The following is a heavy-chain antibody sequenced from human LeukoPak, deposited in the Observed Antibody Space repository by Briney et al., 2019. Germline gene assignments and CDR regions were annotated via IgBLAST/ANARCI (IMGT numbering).Heavy chain of an antibody. J-gene: IGHJ4*02. Sequence: ASVKVSCKASGYTFTSYYMHWVRQAPGQGLEWMGIINPSGGSTSYTEKFQGRVTMTRDTSTSTVSMELSRLRSDDTAVYYCARGDSSSWIRWGQGTLVTVSS. D-gene: IGHD6-13*01. CDR1: GYTFTSYY. CDR2: INPSGGST. V-gene: IGHV1-46*01. CDR3: ARGDSSSWIR.